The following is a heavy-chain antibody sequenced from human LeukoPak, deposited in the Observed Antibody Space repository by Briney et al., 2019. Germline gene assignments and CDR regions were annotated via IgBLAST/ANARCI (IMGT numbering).Heavy chain of an antibody. D-gene: IGHD2-2*01. CDR1: GYTLTSYG. CDR2: INAYNGNP. CDR3: ARDGRVGSTYEVKGSYMDV. J-gene: IGHJ6*03. Sequence: ASVKVSCKASGYTLTSYGISGVRQAPGQGLEWMGWINAYNGNPSYAQQLQGRVTMTTDTSTSTAYMELRSLRSDDTAVYYCARDGRVGSTYEVKGSYMDVRGKGTTFTVSS. V-gene: IGHV1-18*01.